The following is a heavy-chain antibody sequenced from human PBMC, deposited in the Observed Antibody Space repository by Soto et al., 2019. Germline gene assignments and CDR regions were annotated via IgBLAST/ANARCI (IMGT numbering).Heavy chain of an antibody. CDR1: GYSISTGFN. V-gene: IGHV4-38-2*02. J-gene: IGHJ6*02. Sequence: SETLSLTCAFSGYSISTGFNWGWIRRPPGKGLEWIGSIYDNGMTYYNPSLRSRVSISKDTSSNQFSLKLSSVTATDTAVYYCARDWGTTRYNSGTDVWGQATTVT. CDR3: ARDWGTTRYNSGTDV. D-gene: IGHD3-16*01. CDR2: IYDNGMT.